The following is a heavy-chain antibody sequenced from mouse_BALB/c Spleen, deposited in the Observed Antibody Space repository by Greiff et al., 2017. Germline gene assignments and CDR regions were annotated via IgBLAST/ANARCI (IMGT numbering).Heavy chain of an antibody. CDR2: INPNNGGT. CDR1: GYTFTDYT. J-gene: IGHJ3*01. Sequence: VQLQQSGPELVKPGASVKISCKTSGYTFTDYTMHWVKQSHGKSLEWIGGINPNNGGTSYNQKFKGKATLTVDKSSSTAYMGLRSLTSEDSAVYNCARGYYGCDGFAYWGQGTLVTVSA. D-gene: IGHD2-2*01. CDR3: ARGYYGCDGFAY. V-gene: IGHV1-18*01.